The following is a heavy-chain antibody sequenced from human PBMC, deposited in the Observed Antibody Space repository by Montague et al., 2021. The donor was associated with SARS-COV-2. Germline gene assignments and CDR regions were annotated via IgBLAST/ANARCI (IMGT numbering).Heavy chain of an antibody. Sequence: CAISGDSVSTNSGTWNWARLSPSRGLEWLGRTYYRSEWYSDYSVSVKSRISINPDTSKNQFSLQLNSVTPEDTAVYYCARAERGSCGDGNCYQYFFNYWGQGTLVTVST. CDR3: ARAERGSCGDGNCYQYFFNY. D-gene: IGHD2-15*01. J-gene: IGHJ4*02. CDR2: TYYRSEWYS. V-gene: IGHV6-1*01. CDR1: GDSVSTNSGT.